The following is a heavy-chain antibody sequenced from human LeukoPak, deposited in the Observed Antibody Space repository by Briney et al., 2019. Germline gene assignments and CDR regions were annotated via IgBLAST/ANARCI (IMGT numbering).Heavy chain of an antibody. J-gene: IGHJ4*02. D-gene: IGHD3-22*01. CDR1: GGTFSSYA. CDR3: ARDKYSSGSFFDY. CDR2: IIPIFGTA. V-gene: IGHV1-69*05. Sequence: SVKVSCKASGGTFSSYAISWVRQAPGQGLEWMGGIIPIFGTANYAQKFQGRVTITTDESTSTAYMELSSLRSEDTAVYYCARDKYSSGSFFDYWGQGTLVTVSS.